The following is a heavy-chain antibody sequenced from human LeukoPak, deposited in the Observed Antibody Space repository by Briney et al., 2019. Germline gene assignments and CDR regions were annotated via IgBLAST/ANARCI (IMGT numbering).Heavy chain of an antibody. J-gene: IGHJ4*02. D-gene: IGHD3-16*02. CDR3: ARTSKSPYDYVWGSDQLPYLFDY. V-gene: IGHV4-34*01. CDR1: GGSFSDNY. Sequence: SETLSLTCAIYGGSFSDNYWSWIRQPPGKGLEWIGEINQSGTTNYNPSLKSPVTISVDTSMNQFSLNLSSVTAADTAVYYCARTSKSPYDYVWGSDQLPYLFDYWGQGTLVTVSS. CDR2: INQSGTT.